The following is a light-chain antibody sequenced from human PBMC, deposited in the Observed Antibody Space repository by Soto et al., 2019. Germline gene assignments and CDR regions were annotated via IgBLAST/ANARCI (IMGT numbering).Light chain of an antibody. CDR1: SSNLAYNS. V-gene: IGLV1-51*01. CDR2: DDN. J-gene: IGLJ1*01. Sequence: QSVLTQPPSVSAAPGQDVTISCSGSSSNLAYNSLSWYQQLPGTAPKLLIYDDNKRPSGIPARFSGSKSGTSATLGITGLETGDEADYCCGALDDGLNVYVFGSGTKVTVL. CDR3: GALDDGLNVYV.